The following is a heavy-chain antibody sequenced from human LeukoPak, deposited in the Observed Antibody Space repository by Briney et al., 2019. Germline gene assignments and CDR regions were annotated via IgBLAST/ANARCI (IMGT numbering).Heavy chain of an antibody. CDR3: ARGFHSVYPAHFDF. J-gene: IGHJ4*02. D-gene: IGHD2-15*01. CDR2: IYYSGST. V-gene: IGHV4-59*01. CDR1: GASISTYY. Sequence: PSETLSLTCTVSGASISTYYWSWIRQPPGKGLEWIAYIYYSGSTNYNPSLKSRVTISVDTSKNQFSLHLSSVNAADTAVYYCARGFHSVYPAHFDFWGKGTLVTVSS.